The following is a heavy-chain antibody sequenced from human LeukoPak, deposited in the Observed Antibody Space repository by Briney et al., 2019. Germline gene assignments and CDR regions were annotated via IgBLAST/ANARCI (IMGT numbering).Heavy chain of an antibody. J-gene: IGHJ4*02. D-gene: IGHD3-10*01. CDR1: GGSISSYY. V-gene: IGHV4-59*01. CDR3: AGRITMVRGVTNFDY. CDR2: IYYSGST. Sequence: SETLSLTCTVSGGSISSYYWSWIRQPPGKGLEWIGYIYYSGSTNYNPSLKSRVTISVDTSKNQFSLKLSSVTAADTAVYYWAGRITMVRGVTNFDYWGQGTLVTVSS.